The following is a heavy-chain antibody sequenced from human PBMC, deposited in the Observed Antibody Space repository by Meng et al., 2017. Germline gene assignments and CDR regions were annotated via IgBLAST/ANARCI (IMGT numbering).Heavy chain of an antibody. J-gene: IGHJ5*02. Sequence: VMVGRCGCEVKKLGCSVKGYCEASGCTFSRYAISWVRQAPGQGLEWMGGIIHIFATANYAQKFQGRVTITADESTSTAYMELSSLRSEDTAVYYCAKEVDNWFDPWGQGTLVTVSS. CDR1: GCTFSRYA. D-gene: IGHD2-15*01. CDR3: AKEVDNWFDP. V-gene: IGHV1-69*01. CDR2: IIHIFATA.